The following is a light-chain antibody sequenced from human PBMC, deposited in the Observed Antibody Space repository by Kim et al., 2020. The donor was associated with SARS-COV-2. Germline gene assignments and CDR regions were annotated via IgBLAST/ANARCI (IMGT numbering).Light chain of an antibody. V-gene: IGLV3-21*04. CDR3: QVWDSNGDNHVV. CDR1: KSGRKR. J-gene: IGLJ2*01. CDR2: YYT. Sequence: PAEQDKCAGGGNKSGRKRVTCVHQSPGQAPWVVIYYYTDRPSGLPERFSGSNFDNTATLSISSVEAGDEADYYCQVWDSNGDNHVVFGGGTQLTVL.